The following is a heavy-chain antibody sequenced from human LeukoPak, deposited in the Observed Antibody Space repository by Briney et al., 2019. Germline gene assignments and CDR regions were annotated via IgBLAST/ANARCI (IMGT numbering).Heavy chain of an antibody. J-gene: IGHJ4*02. V-gene: IGHV3-21*04. Sequence: GGSLILSCAASGFTFSSYSMNWVRQAPGKGLEWVSSISSSSSYIYYADSVKGRFTISRDNAKNSLYLQMNSLRAEDTAVYYCAYREMAKDYWGQGTLVTVSS. CDR3: AYREMAKDY. D-gene: IGHD5-24*01. CDR2: ISSSSSYI. CDR1: GFTFSSYS.